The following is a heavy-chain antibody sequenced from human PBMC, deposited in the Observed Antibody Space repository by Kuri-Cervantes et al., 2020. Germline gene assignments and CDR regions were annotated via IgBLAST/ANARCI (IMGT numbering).Heavy chain of an antibody. D-gene: IGHD4-17*01. Sequence: GESLKISCAASGFTFSSYAMSWVRQAPGKGLEWVSAISGSGGSTYYADSVKGRFTISRDNSKNTLYLQINSLRDEDTALYYCARRVIVVGEGPSRGRRMSMTTVTTCRYYFDYWGQGTLVTVSS. CDR2: ISGSGGST. CDR3: ARRVIVVGEGPSRGRRMSMTTVTTCRYYFDY. V-gene: IGHV3-23*01. J-gene: IGHJ4*02. CDR1: GFTFSSYA.